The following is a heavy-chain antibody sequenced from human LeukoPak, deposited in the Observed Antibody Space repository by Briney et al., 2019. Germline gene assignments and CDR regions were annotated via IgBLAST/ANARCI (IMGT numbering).Heavy chain of an antibody. CDR1: GGSISSGGYY. J-gene: IGHJ5*02. V-gene: IGHV4-61*08. D-gene: IGHD2-15*01. CDR3: ARHLGYCSGGSCYGGWFDP. Sequence: SETLSLTCTVSGGSISSGGYYWSWIRQPPGKGLEWIGYIYYSGSTNYNPSLKSRVTISVDTSKNQFSLKLSSVTAADTAVYYCARHLGYCSGGSCYGGWFDPWGQGTLVTVSS. CDR2: IYYSGST.